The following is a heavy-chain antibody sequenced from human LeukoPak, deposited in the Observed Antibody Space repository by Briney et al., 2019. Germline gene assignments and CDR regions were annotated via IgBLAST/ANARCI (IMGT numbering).Heavy chain of an antibody. Sequence: SETLSLTCAVYGGSFSGYYWSWILQPPGKGLEWIGEINHSGITNYNPSLKSRVTISVDTSKNQFSLKLSSVTAADTAVYFCARFKKPIGMATIDRQGSQQISLGWYFDPWGRGTLVTVSS. J-gene: IGHJ2*01. CDR3: ARFKKPIGMATIDRQGSQQISLGWYFDP. D-gene: IGHD5-24*01. V-gene: IGHV4-34*01. CDR1: GGSFSGYY. CDR2: INHSGIT.